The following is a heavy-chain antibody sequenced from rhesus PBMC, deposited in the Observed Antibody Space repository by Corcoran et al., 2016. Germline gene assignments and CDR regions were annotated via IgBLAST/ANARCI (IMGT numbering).Heavy chain of an antibody. J-gene: IGHJ4*01. D-gene: IGHD1-26*01. CDR2: FSGSGGST. V-gene: IGHV4-73*01. CDR1: GGSISGYY. Sequence: QVQLQQWGEGLVKPSETLSLTCAVYGGSISGYYSWSWIRQPQGKGLEWIGRFSGSGGSTYYNPSLTSRVTSSTDTSQNQSSLKLSSVTAADTAVYYCARTNWNYYFDYWGQGVLVTVSA. CDR3: ARTNWNYYFDY.